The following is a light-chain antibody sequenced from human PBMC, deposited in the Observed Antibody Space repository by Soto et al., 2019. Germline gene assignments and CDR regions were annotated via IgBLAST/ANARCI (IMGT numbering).Light chain of an antibody. Sequence: QSALTQPASVSGSPGQSITISCTGTSSDVGGYNYVSWYQQHPGKAPKLVIYEVSNRPSGVSNRFSGSKSGNTASLTISGLQAEDEAFYYCCSYAGSDTYVVFGGGTKLTVL. CDR2: EVS. CDR1: SSDVGGYNY. J-gene: IGLJ2*01. CDR3: CSYAGSDTYVV. V-gene: IGLV2-14*01.